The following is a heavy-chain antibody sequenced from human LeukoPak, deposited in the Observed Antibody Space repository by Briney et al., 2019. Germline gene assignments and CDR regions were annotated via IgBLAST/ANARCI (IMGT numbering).Heavy chain of an antibody. J-gene: IGHJ6*02. D-gene: IGHD3-22*01. Sequence: QPGGSLRLSCAASGFTFSSYLVHWVRQVPGKGLVWVSRVNSDGSSTRHADSVKGRFTISRDNAKNTLYLQMNSLRSEDTAVYYCARSHYYDSSGIFSYYYGWDVWGQGTTVTVSS. CDR1: GFTFSSYL. CDR2: VNSDGSST. V-gene: IGHV3-74*01. CDR3: ARSHYYDSSGIFSYYYGWDV.